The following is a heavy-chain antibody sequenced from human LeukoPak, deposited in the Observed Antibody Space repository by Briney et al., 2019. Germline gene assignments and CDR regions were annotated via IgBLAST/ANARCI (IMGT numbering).Heavy chain of an antibody. CDR3: ARDRWFGELFSPTFDY. CDR1: GFTFSDSY. CDR2: IRSSGSAM. D-gene: IGHD3-10*01. J-gene: IGHJ4*02. V-gene: IGHV3-11*04. Sequence: GGSLRLSCAASGFTFSDSYMSWIRQARGKGLEWVSYIRSSGSAMYYADWVKGRFPISRDNANHSLYLQMNSLRAEDTDVYYCARDRWFGELFSPTFDYWGQGTLVTVSS.